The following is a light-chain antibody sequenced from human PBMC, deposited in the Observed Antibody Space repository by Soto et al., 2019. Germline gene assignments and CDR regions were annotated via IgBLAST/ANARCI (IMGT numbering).Light chain of an antibody. CDR3: KQYCSSIT. CDR2: GAS. J-gene: IGKJ4*01. CDR1: QSVSSSY. V-gene: IGKV3-20*01. Sequence: EIVLTQSPGTLSLSPGERATLSCRASQSVSSSYLAWYQQKPGQAPRLLIYGASSSPTSIPDRFTGSGSGKGVTLIMIRLEPEDLAVYYCKQYCSSITFGGWTTVAIK.